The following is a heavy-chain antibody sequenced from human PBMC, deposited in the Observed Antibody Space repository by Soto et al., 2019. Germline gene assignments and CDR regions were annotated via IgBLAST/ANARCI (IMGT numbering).Heavy chain of an antibody. Sequence: TLSLTCSVSGGSISTVGHYWTWIRQPPGKGLEWIGSIYHTGSTYYSKSLRSRLTMSVDTSKSQFSLRLSSVTAADTAVYYCASAYSSGWSRGYYGMDVWGQGTTVTVS. CDR1: GGSISTVGHY. J-gene: IGHJ6*02. D-gene: IGHD6-19*01. V-gene: IGHV4-31*03. CDR2: IYHTGST. CDR3: ASAYSSGWSRGYYGMDV.